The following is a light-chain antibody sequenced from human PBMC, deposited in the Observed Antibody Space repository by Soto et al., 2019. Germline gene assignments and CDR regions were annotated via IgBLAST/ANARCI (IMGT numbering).Light chain of an antibody. J-gene: IGLJ2*01. CDR1: NIGTKS. Sequence: SYELTQPPSVSVAPGQTARITCGGRNIGTKSVHWYQQKPGQAPVVVVYDDDDRPTGIPERFSGSNSGNTATLTISRVEAGDEADYYCQVWDSRSGHFVIFGGGTKLTVL. CDR3: QVWDSRSGHFVI. V-gene: IGLV3-21*02. CDR2: DDD.